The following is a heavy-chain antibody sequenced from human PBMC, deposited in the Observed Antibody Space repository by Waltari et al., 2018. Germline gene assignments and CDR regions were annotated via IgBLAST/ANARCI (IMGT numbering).Heavy chain of an antibody. D-gene: IGHD5-18*01. J-gene: IGHJ5*02. CDR3: ARDLEFSLSGIQLWLGLTP. CDR1: GYTFTSYG. Sequence: QVQLVQSGAEVKKPGASVKVSCKASGYTFTSYGISWVRQAPGQGLEWMGWSSAYNGNTNYAQKLQGRVTMTTDTSTSTAYMELRSLRSDDTAVYYCARDLEFSLSGIQLWLGLTPWGQGTLVTVSS. V-gene: IGHV1-18*01. CDR2: SSAYNGNT.